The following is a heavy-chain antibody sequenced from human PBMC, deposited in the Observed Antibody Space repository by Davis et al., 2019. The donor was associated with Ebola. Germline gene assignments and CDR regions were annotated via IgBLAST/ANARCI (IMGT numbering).Heavy chain of an antibody. CDR3: ARQDGSGHKSFDY. CDR1: GYNFTISW. V-gene: IGHV5-51*01. D-gene: IGHD6-19*01. J-gene: IGHJ4*02. Sequence: GESLKISCKASGYNFTISWIAWVRQLPGKGLEWMGIIYGDDSDTRYSPSFRGQVTISAEKPLTTAYIQLNSLKASDTAIYYCARQDGSGHKSFDYWGQGTLVTVSS. CDR2: IYGDDSDT.